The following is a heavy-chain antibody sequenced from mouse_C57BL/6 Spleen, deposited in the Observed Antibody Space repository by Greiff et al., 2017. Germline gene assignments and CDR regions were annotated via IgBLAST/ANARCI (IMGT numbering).Heavy chain of an antibody. V-gene: IGHV1-50*01. D-gene: IGHD1-1*01. Sequence: QVQLQQSGAELVKPGASVKLSCKASGYTFTSYWMQWVKQRPGQGLEWIGEIDPSDSYTNYNQKFKGKATLTVDTSSSTAYMQLSSLTSEDSAVYYCAHYGSKGYWGQGTTLTVSS. CDR2: IDPSDSYT. CDR1: GYTFTSYW. J-gene: IGHJ2*01. CDR3: AHYGSKGY.